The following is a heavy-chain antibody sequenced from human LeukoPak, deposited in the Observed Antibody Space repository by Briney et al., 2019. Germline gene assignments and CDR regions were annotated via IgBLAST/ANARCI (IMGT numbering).Heavy chain of an antibody. D-gene: IGHD3-10*01. J-gene: IGHJ4*02. Sequence: GRSLRLSCAASGFTFSSYAMHWVRQAPGKGLEWVAVISYDGSNKFYADSVKGRFTLSRDNSKNTLYLQMNSLRSEDTAVYYCGRGSVGFGELNYWGQGTLVTVSS. CDR3: GRGSVGFGELNY. CDR2: ISYDGSNK. V-gene: IGHV3-30-3*01. CDR1: GFTFSSYA.